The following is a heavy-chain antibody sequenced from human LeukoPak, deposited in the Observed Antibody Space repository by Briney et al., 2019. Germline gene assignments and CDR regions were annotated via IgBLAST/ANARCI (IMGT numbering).Heavy chain of an antibody. J-gene: IGHJ4*02. Sequence: TGGSLSLSCAASGFTFSSYSMNWVRQAPGKGREWVSSISSSSSYIYYADPVKGRLTTSRYTAKNSMYLQMNRLRAEATAVYDCARDCTNGVCYSHWGQGTLVTVSS. CDR3: ARDCTNGVCYSH. CDR1: GFTFSSYS. V-gene: IGHV3-21*01. CDR2: ISSSSSYI. D-gene: IGHD2-8*01.